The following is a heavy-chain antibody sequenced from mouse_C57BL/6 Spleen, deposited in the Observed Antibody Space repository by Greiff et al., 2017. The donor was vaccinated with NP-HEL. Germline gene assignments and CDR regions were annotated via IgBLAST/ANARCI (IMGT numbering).Heavy chain of an antibody. D-gene: IGHD1-1*01. Sequence: VNVVESGPGLVAPSQSLSITCTVSGFSLTSYAISWVRQPPGKGLEWLGVIWTGGGTNYNSALKSRLSISKDNSKSQVFLKMNSLQTDDTARYYCARNDNYGSSYYAMDYWGQGTSVTVSS. J-gene: IGHJ4*01. CDR3: ARNDNYGSSYYAMDY. V-gene: IGHV2-9-1*01. CDR2: IWTGGGT. CDR1: GFSLTSYA.